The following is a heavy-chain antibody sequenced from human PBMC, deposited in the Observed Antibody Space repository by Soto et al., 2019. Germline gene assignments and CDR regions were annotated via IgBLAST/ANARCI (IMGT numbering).Heavy chain of an antibody. J-gene: IGHJ4*02. D-gene: IGHD5-18*01. CDR2: IIPIFATV. Sequence: AASVKVSCKASGGSFSSNPISWVRQAPGQGLEWMAGIIPIFATVHYAQKFQGRVTITADESTSTAYMELTSLRSEDTAVYFCARGGRGYSSAPRYYFDYWGQGTLVTVSS. V-gene: IGHV1-69*13. CDR1: GGSFSSNP. CDR3: ARGGRGYSSAPRYYFDY.